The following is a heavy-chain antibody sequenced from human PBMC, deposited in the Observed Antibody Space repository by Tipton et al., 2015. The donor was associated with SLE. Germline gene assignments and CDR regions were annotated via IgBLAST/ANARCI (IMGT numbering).Heavy chain of an antibody. D-gene: IGHD4-17*01. CDR2: IYHSGST. CDR1: GYSISSGYY. Sequence: TLSLTCAVSGYSISSGYYWGWIRQPPGKGLEWIGSIYHSGSTYYNPSPKSRVTISVDTSKNQFSLKLSSVTAADTAVYYCATLSAGQSTTGHWGQGTLVTVPS. CDR3: ATLSAGQSTTGH. J-gene: IGHJ4*02. V-gene: IGHV4-38-2*01.